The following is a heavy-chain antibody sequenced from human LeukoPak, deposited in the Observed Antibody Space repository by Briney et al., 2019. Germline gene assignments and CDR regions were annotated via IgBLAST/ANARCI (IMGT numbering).Heavy chain of an antibody. CDR3: ARRVDYGSGSYYQIDY. Sequence: SETLSLTCTVSGGSISSSSHYWGWIRQPPGKGLEWIGSIYYSGTTYYNPSLKNRVTISVDTSTNRFSLKLSSVTAADTAMYYCARRVDYGSGSYYQIDYWGQGTLITVSS. V-gene: IGHV4-39*01. CDR1: GGSISSSSHY. CDR2: IYYSGTT. D-gene: IGHD3-10*01. J-gene: IGHJ4*02.